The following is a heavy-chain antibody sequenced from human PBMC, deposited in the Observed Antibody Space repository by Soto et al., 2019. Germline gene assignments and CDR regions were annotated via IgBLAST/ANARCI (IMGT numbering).Heavy chain of an antibody. J-gene: IGHJ4*02. D-gene: IGHD2-15*01. CDR2: ISTNGRNI. V-gene: IGHV3-11*01. Sequence: PGGSLRLSCAASGFIFSDYHMSWIRQTPGRGLEWTSYISTNGRNIYYADSVKGRFTISRDNTKNSLYLQMNSLRAEDTAVYYCARLPPPSCSGGSCSPYWGQGTLVTVSS. CDR1: GFIFSDYH. CDR3: ARLPPPSCSGGSCSPY.